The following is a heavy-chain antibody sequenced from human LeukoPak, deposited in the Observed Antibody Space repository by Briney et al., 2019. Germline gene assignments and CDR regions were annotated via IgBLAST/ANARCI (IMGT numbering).Heavy chain of an antibody. CDR3: VPQKGYGGNPLDY. D-gene: IGHD4-23*01. CDR2: ISSDGTTI. J-gene: IGHJ4*02. CDR1: GFTFSSYA. Sequence: GGSLRLFCAASGFTFSSYAMNWARQAPGKGLEWVSYISSDGTTIYYADSVKGRITISRDNARNSLYLQMNSLRAEDTAVYYCVPQKGYGGNPLDYWGQGTLVTVSS. V-gene: IGHV3-48*01.